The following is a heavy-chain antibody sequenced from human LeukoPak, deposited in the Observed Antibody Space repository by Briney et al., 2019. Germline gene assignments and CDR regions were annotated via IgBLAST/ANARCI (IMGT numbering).Heavy chain of an antibody. CDR2: IYYSGST. CDR3: ASMGYCSGGSCYRFDY. V-gene: IGHV4-59*01. J-gene: IGHJ4*02. CDR1: GGSISSYY. Sequence: SETLSLTCTVSGGSISSYYWSWIRQPPGKGLEWIGYIYYSGSTNHNPSLKSRVTISVDTSKNQFSLKLSSVTAADTAVYYCASMGYCSGGSCYRFDYWGQGTLVTVSS. D-gene: IGHD2-15*01.